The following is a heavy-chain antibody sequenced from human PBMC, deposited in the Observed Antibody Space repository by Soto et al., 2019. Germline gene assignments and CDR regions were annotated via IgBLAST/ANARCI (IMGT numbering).Heavy chain of an antibody. D-gene: IGHD6-13*01. CDR2: ISSSGSTI. Sequence: PGGSLRLSCAASGFTFSSYEMNWVRQAPGKGLEWVSYISSSGSTIYYADSVKGRFSISRDNVKNSLYLQMNSLRAEDTAVYYCAIAAAKDYWGQGTLVTVSS. J-gene: IGHJ4*02. V-gene: IGHV3-48*03. CDR1: GFTFSSYE. CDR3: AIAAAKDY.